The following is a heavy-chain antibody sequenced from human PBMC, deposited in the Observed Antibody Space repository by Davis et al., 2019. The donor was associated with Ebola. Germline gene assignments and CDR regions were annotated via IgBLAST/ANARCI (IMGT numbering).Heavy chain of an antibody. CDR3: ARGLMVRGVIFYYGMDV. CDR1: GGSISSSIYF. D-gene: IGHD3-10*01. Sequence: SETLSLTCTVSGGSISSSIYFWGWIRQPPGKGLEWIGSVYYSGNTYYNPSLKSRVTISVDTSKNQFSLKLISVTAADTAVYYCARGLMVRGVIFYYGMDVWGQGTTVTVSS. V-gene: IGHV4-39*07. J-gene: IGHJ6*02. CDR2: VYYSGNT.